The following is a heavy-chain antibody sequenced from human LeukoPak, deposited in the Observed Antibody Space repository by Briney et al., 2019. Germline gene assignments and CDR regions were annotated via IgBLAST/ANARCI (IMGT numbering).Heavy chain of an antibody. CDR1: GYTFTDYY. J-gene: IGHJ4*02. D-gene: IGHD1-26*01. CDR3: ARQVGATTGYGY. Sequence: GASVKVSCKGSGYTFTDYYMHWVRQAPGQGLEWMGWINPNSGGTNSAQKFQGRVTMTRDTSVSILYMELSSLRSDGTAVYYCARQVGATTGYGYWGQGTLVTVSS. CDR2: INPNSGGT. V-gene: IGHV1-2*02.